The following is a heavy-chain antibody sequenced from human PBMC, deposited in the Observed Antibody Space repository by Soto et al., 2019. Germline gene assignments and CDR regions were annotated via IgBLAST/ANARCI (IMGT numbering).Heavy chain of an antibody. Sequence: PGESLKISCKGSGYYFASYWIGWVRQMPGKGLEWMGNIYPGDSDTRYSPSFQGQVTISADKSITTAHLQWTSLTAADTAIYYCARQGKDAEGFDLWGQGTLVTVSS. CDR3: ARQGKDAEGFDL. V-gene: IGHV5-51*01. J-gene: IGHJ4*02. CDR1: GYYFASYW. CDR2: IYPGDSDT.